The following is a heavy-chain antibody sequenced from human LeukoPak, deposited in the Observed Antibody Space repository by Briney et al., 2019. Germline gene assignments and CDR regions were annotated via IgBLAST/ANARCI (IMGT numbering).Heavy chain of an antibody. CDR2: IRYDGSNK. CDR1: GFTFSSYG. Sequence: GGSLRLSCAASGFTFSSYGMHWVRQAPGKGLEWVAFIRYDGSNKYYADSVKGRFTISRDNSKNTLYLQMNSLRAEDTAVYYCARDGDGDYWGHYYYYYMDVWGKGTTVTVSS. D-gene: IGHD4-17*01. J-gene: IGHJ6*03. V-gene: IGHV3-30*02. CDR3: ARDGDGDYWGHYYYYYMDV.